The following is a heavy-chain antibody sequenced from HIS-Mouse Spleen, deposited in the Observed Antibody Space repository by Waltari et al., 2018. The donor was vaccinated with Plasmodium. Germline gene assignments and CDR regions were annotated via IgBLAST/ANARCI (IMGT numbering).Heavy chain of an antibody. J-gene: IGHJ2*01. D-gene: IGHD3-9*01. CDR1: GFTFSRYR. CDR2: ISSSSSYI. V-gene: IGHV3-21*01. Sequence: EVQLVESGGGLVKPGGSLRLSCAASGFTFSRYRLNWVRQAPGKGREWVSYISSSSSYIYYADAVKGRFTISRDNAKNSLYLQMNSLRAEDTAVYYCAREDILTGYYNDYWYFDLWGRGTLVTVSS. CDR3: AREDILTGYYNDYWYFDL.